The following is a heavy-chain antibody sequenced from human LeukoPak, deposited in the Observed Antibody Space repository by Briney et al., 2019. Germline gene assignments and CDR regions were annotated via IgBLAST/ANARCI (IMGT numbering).Heavy chain of an antibody. CDR1: GFTFSRSF. J-gene: IGHJ4*01. V-gene: IGHV1-58*02. CDR3: AAGINYGEYVSDY. D-gene: IGHD4-17*01. CDR2: IVVGSDYS. Sequence: ASVKVSCKVSGFTFSRSFIHWVRQARGQRLEWIGWIVVGSDYSNSAQKFQERVSITRDMSTSTVYMELSSLRSEDTAVYYCAAGINYGEYVSDYWGHGILVTVSS.